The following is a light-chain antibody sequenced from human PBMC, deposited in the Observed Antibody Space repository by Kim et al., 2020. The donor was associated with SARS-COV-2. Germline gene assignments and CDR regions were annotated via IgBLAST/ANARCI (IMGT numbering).Light chain of an antibody. CDR3: QRYKSQSWT. Sequence: DIQMTQSPSTLSASVGDRVTITCRASQDISDYLAWYQQKLGKAPKLLIYRASSLESGVPSKFSGSGSGTEFSLTISSLQPDGFATYYCQRYKSQSWTFGQGTKVDIK. V-gene: IGKV1-5*03. CDR1: QDISDY. J-gene: IGKJ1*01. CDR2: RAS.